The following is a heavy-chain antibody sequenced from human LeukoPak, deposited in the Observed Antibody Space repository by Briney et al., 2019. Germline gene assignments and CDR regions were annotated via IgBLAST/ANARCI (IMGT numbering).Heavy chain of an antibody. D-gene: IGHD3-22*01. CDR1: GFTFSDYY. CDR2: ISSSGSTI. V-gene: IGHV3-11*01. J-gene: IGHJ4*02. CDR3: ARDRSGYLPFDY. Sequence: TGGSLRLYCAASGFTFSDYYMSWIRQAPGKGLEWVSYISSSGSTIYYADSVKGRFTISRDNAKNSLYLQMNSLRAEDTAVYYCARDRSGYLPFDYWGQGTLVTVSS.